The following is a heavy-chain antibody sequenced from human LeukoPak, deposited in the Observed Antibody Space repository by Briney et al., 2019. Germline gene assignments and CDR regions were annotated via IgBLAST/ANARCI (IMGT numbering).Heavy chain of an antibody. CDR3: TRGDWLDY. D-gene: IGHD3/OR15-3a*01. CDR1: GFTFGDYA. CDR2: IRSKAYGGTT. Sequence: GGSLRLSCTASGFTFGDYAMSWVRQAPGKGLERVGFIRSKAYGGTTEYAASVKGRFTISRDDSKSIAYLQMNSLETEDTAVYYCTRGDWLDYWGQGTLVTVSS. J-gene: IGHJ4*02. V-gene: IGHV3-49*04.